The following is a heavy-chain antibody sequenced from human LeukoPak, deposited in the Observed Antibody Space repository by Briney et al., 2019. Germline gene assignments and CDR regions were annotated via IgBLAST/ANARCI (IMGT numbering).Heavy chain of an antibody. CDR2: IWYDGSNK. D-gene: IGHD7-27*01. J-gene: IGHJ2*01. CDR3: ARDWQAGEAGYFDL. Sequence: GGSLRLSCAASGFTFSSYGMHWVRQAPGKGLEWVAVIWYDGSNKYYADSVKGRFTISRDNSKNTLSLQMNSLRAEDTAVYYCARDWQAGEAGYFDLWGRGTLVTVSS. CDR1: GFTFSSYG. V-gene: IGHV3-33*01.